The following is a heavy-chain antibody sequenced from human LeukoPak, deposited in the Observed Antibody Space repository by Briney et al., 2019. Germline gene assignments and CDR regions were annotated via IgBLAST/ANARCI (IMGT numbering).Heavy chain of an antibody. CDR2: INPNSGGT. J-gene: IGHJ4*02. Sequence: ASVKVSCKASGYTFTCYYMHWVRQAPGQGLEWMGRINPNSGGTNYAQKFQGRVTMTRDTSISTAYMELSRLRSDDTAVYYCAREVAVAGTRIFDYWGQGTLVTVSS. CDR3: AREVAVAGTRIFDY. CDR1: GYTFTCYY. D-gene: IGHD6-19*01. V-gene: IGHV1-2*06.